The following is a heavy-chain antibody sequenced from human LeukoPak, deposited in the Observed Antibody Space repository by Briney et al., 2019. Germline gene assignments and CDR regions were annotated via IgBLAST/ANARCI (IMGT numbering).Heavy chain of an antibody. CDR1: GFTLSNYG. CDR2: IWYDGNNK. J-gene: IGHJ3*02. CDR3: ARDGLASVGLDM. Sequence: PGGSLRLSCAASGFTLSNYGMHWVRQAPGKGLEWGAVIWYDGNNKYYADSVKGRFTISRDTSKNTLYLQMNSLRGEDTAMYYCARDGLASVGLDMWGQGTMVTVSS. V-gene: IGHV3-33*01. D-gene: IGHD6-13*01.